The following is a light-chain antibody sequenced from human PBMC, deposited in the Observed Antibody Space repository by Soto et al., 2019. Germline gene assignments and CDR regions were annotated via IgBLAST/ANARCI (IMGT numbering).Light chain of an antibody. CDR3: QQYKSYSTWT. J-gene: IGKJ1*01. Sequence: DIQMTQSPSSLSASVGDRVTITCRASQSISSYLNWYQQKPGKAPKLLIYAASSLQSGVPSRFSGSGSGTEFTLSISDVQPDDFATYYCQQYKSYSTWTFGQGTKVDIK. CDR2: AAS. V-gene: IGKV1-39*01. CDR1: QSISSY.